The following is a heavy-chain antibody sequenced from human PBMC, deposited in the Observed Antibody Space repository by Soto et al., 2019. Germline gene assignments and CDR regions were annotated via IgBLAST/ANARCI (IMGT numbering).Heavy chain of an antibody. CDR1: TASISSYY. CDR3: ARASYGSGNNYAAYGFYSIDV. Sequence: SETLSPTCHASTASISSYYSSWVRQPPGKVLGWIGYIHSRVNTNYNTSLKSRVTRSVDRSKDQFSLNLTAGTAAARPGYFGARASYGSGNNYAAYGFYSIDVWGHGTMVTVSS. CDR2: IHSRVNT. D-gene: IGHD3-10*01. V-gene: IGHV4-59*01. J-gene: IGHJ6*02.